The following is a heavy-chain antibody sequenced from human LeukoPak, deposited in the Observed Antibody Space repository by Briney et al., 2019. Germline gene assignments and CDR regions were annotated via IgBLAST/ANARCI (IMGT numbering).Heavy chain of an antibody. CDR1: GGCFSGYY. D-gene: IGHD3-22*01. V-gene: IGHV4-34*01. CDR2: INHSGST. J-gene: IGHJ4*02. Sequence: SETLSLTCAVYGGCFSGYYWSWIRQPPGKGLEWIGEINHSGSTNYNPSLKSRVTISVDTSKNQFSLKLSSVTAADTAVYYCARHHPGYYDSSGYGDYWGQGTLVTVSS. CDR3: ARHHPGYYDSSGYGDY.